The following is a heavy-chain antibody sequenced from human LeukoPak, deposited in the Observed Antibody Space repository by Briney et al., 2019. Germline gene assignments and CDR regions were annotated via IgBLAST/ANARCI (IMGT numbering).Heavy chain of an antibody. CDR3: ARRNSMVRGALDP. J-gene: IGHJ5*02. V-gene: IGHV5-51*01. CDR2: IYPGDSDT. D-gene: IGHD3-10*01. CDR1: GYSFINYW. Sequence: GESLKISCKASGYSFINYWLGGVRQRPGKGLELIGIIYPGDSDTRYSPSFQGQVTISADRSISTAFPQWDSLKPSDSAIYYCARRNSMVRGALDPWGQGTLVTVSS.